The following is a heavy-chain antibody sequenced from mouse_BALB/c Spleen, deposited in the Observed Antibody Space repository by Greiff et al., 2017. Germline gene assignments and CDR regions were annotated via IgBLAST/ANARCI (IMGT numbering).Heavy chain of an antibody. D-gene: IGHD2-1*01. CDR3: ARGSYGNSYYFDY. CDR1: GYTFTSYW. CDR2: INPSNGRT. Sequence: VQLQQSGAELVKPGASVKLSCKASGYTFTSYWMHWVKQRPGQGLEWIGEINPSNGRTNYNEKFKSKATLTVDKSSSTAYMQLSSLTSEDSAVYYCARGSYGNSYYFDYWGQGTTLTVSS. J-gene: IGHJ2*01. V-gene: IGHV1S81*02.